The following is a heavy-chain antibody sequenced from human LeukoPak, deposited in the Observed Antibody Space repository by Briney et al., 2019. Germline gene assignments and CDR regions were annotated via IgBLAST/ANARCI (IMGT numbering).Heavy chain of an antibody. CDR2: ISGSGGGT. J-gene: IGHJ4*02. CDR1: GFTFRSYA. V-gene: IGHV3-23*01. Sequence: PGGSLRLSCAASGFTFRSYAMSWVRQAPGKGLEWVSTISGSGGGTYYTDSVKGRFTISRDNSKNTLYLQMISLRAEDTALYYCAKSDLNYGGNPDYWGQGTLVTVSS. D-gene: IGHD4-23*01. CDR3: AKSDLNYGGNPDY.